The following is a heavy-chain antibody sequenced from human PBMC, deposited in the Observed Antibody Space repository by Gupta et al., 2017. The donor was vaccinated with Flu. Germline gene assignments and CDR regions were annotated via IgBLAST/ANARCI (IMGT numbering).Heavy chain of an antibody. CDR2: ISYDGSDK. J-gene: IGHJ4*02. CDR3: AKEVNTYGPQPASDY. D-gene: IGHD5-18*01. CDR1: RYG. V-gene: IGHV3-30*18. Sequence: RYGMHWVRQAPGKGLEWVAVISYDGSDKYYAESVKGRFTISRDNSKNTLYLQMNSLRAEDTAVYYCAKEVNTYGPQPASDYWGQGTLVTVSS.